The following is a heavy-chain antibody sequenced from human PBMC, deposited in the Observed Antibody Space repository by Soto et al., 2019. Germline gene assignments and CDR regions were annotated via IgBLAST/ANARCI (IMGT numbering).Heavy chain of an antibody. CDR3: ARAAMRVVDINYYHYGMDV. Sequence: GASVKVSCKASGYTFTGYYMHWVRQAPGQGLEWMGWINPNSGGTNYAQKFQGWVTMTRDTSISTAYMELSRLRSDDTAVYYCARAAMRVVDINYYHYGMDVWGQGTTVTVS. CDR1: GYTFTGYY. J-gene: IGHJ6*02. V-gene: IGHV1-2*04. D-gene: IGHD3-22*01. CDR2: INPNSGGT.